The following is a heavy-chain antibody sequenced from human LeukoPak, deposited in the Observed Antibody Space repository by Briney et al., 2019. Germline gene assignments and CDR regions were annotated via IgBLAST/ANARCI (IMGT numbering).Heavy chain of an antibody. Sequence: ASVKVSCKASGGTFSSYAISWVRQAPGQGLEWMGGIIPIFGTANYAQKFQGRVTMTRDTSTSTVYMELSSLRSEDTAVFYCARLSNYIFDYWGQGTLVTVSS. CDR1: GGTFSSYA. CDR2: IIPIFGTA. CDR3: ARLSNYIFDY. J-gene: IGHJ4*02. V-gene: IGHV1-69*05. D-gene: IGHD4-11*01.